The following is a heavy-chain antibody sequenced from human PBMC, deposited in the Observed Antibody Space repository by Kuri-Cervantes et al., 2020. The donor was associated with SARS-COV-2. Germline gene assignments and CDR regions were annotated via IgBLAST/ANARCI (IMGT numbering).Heavy chain of an antibody. Sequence: SVKVSCKASGGTFSNFAISWVRQAPGQGLEWMGGIIPVFGTTNNAQRLQGRVTISADEARSTVYMELSSLSFEDTAIYYCAQTIPARRRSPGDFYLYYMDVWGKGTSVTVSS. V-gene: IGHV1-69*13. CDR2: IIPVFGTT. CDR1: GGTFSNFA. CDR3: AQTIPARRRSPGDFYLYYMDV. D-gene: IGHD6-6*01. J-gene: IGHJ6*03.